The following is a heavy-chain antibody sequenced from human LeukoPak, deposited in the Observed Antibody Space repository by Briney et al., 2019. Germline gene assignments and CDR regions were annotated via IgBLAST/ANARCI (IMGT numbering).Heavy chain of an antibody. Sequence: PGGSLRLSCAASGFTFSSCWMHWVRQAPGKGLVWVSRINSDGSSTSYADSVKGRFTISRDNAKNTLYLQMNSLRAEDTAVYYCARDYRYGEIDCWGQGTLVTVSS. CDR2: INSDGSST. J-gene: IGHJ4*02. D-gene: IGHD3-16*02. V-gene: IGHV3-74*01. CDR3: ARDYRYGEIDC. CDR1: GFTFSSCW.